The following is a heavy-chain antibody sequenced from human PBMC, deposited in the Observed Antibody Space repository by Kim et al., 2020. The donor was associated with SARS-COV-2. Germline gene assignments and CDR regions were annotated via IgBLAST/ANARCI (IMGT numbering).Heavy chain of an antibody. V-gene: IGHV3-30*01. D-gene: IGHD3-22*01. CDR3: ARGHYYDSSGYFDY. J-gene: IGHJ4*02. Sequence: AESVKGRFTISRDNSKNTLYLQMNSLRAEDTAVYYCARGHYYDSSGYFDYWGQGTLVTVSS.